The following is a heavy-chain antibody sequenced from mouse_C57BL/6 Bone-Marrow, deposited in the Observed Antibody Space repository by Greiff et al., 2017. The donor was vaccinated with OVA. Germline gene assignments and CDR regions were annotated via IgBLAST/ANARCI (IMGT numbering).Heavy chain of an antibody. CDR3: TFYGGSSYRYFDV. CDR1: GYSFTDYN. D-gene: IGHD1-1*01. J-gene: IGHJ1*03. CDR2: INPNNGNT. V-gene: IGHV1-39*01. Sequence: EVQLQQSGPELVKPGASVKLSCKASGYSFTDYNMNWVKQSNEKSLEWIGVINPNNGNTSYHQKFKGKATMTVDQSSSTDYMQLSSLTSEDSAVYYCTFYGGSSYRYFDVWGTGTTVTVSS.